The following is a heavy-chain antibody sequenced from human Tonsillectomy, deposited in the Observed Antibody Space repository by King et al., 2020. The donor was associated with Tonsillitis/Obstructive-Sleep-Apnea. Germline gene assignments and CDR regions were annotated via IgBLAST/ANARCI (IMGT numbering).Heavy chain of an antibody. V-gene: IGHV5-10-1*01. CDR1: GYSFTSYW. Sequence: QLVQSGAELKKPGESLRISCKGSGYSFTSYWMSWVRQVPGKGLECVGGIYASDSYTNYSPSFQGHITNSADKSISTAYLQWSSLEASDTAMYYCASSSDAFDIWGQGTMVTVSS. J-gene: IGHJ3*02. CDR2: IYASDSYT. CDR3: ASSSDAFDI.